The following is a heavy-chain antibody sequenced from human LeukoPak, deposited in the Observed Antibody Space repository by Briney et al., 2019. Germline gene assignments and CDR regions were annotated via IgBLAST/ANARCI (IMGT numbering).Heavy chain of an antibody. CDR2: IRIGGGGT. J-gene: IGHJ5*02. CDR1: GFDLTTYA. CDR3: ARCMVLSQGWCNWFDP. D-gene: IGHD6-13*01. V-gene: IGHV3-23*01. Sequence: GGSLRLSCAASGFDLTTYAMTWVRQAPAKGLEWVSSIRIGGGGTYYADSVRGGFTISRDNSENTLHLQMNNLRVEDTARYFCARCMVLSQGWCNWFDPWDQRTLVTVSS.